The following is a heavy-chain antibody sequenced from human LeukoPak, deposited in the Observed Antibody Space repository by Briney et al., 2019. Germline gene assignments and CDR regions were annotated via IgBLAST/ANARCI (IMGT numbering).Heavy chain of an antibody. D-gene: IGHD4-17*01. Sequence: AGGSLRLSCAASGFTFSSYAMHWVRQAPGKGLEWVAVISYDGSNKYYADSVKGRFTISRDNSKNTLYLQMNSLKAEDTAVYYCAKDDYGDYVDYWGQGTLVTVSS. CDR1: GFTFSSYA. CDR2: ISYDGSNK. V-gene: IGHV3-30-3*01. CDR3: AKDDYGDYVDY. J-gene: IGHJ4*02.